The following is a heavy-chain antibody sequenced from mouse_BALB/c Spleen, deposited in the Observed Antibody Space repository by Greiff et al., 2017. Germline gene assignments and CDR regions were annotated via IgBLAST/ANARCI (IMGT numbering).Heavy chain of an antibody. D-gene: IGHD1-1*01. V-gene: IGHV1-80*01. J-gene: IGHJ2*01. CDR2: IYPGDGDT. Sequence: VQLQQSGAELVRPGSSVKISCKASGYAFSSYWMNWVKQRPGQGLEWIGQIYPGDGDTNYNGKFKGKATLTADKSSSTAYMQLSSLTSEDSAVYFCARVPYYYGSSYDYWGQGTTLTVSS. CDR3: ARVPYYYGSSYDY. CDR1: GYAFSSYW.